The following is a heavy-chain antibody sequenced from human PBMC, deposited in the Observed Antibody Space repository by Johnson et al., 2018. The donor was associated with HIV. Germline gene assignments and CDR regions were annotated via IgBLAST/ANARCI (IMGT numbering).Heavy chain of an antibody. V-gene: IGHV3-30*04. Sequence: VQLVESGGGVVQPGRSLRLSCAASGFTFSSYAMHWVRQAPGKGLEWVAVISYDGSNKYYADSVKGRFTISRDNSKNTLYLQMNSLRAEDTAVYYCAEQYTAMAHDAFDIWGQGTMVTVSS. J-gene: IGHJ3*02. CDR3: AEQYTAMAHDAFDI. CDR1: GFTFSSYA. D-gene: IGHD5-18*01. CDR2: ISYDGSNK.